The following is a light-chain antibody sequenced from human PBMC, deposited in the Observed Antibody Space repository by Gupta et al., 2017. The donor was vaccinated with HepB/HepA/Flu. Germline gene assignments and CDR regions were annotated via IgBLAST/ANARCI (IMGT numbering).Light chain of an antibody. CDR1: ESVGAW. J-gene: IGKJ1*01. Sequence: DIQMTQSPSTLAASPGDRVTITCRTSESVGAWLAWYQHKPGKGPNLLIYEASNLESGVPSRFGGSGSGTEFTLTISSLQPEDFATYYCQQDKTYSRTFGQGTRVDIK. CDR2: EAS. V-gene: IGKV1-5*03. CDR3: QQDKTYSRT.